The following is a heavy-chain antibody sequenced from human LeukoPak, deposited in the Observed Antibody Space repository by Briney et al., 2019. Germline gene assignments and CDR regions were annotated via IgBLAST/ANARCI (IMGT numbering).Heavy chain of an antibody. Sequence: GGSLRLSCAASGFTFSSYGMHWVRQAPGKGLEWVAVIWYDGSNRYYADSVKGRCTISRDNSKNTLYLQMNSLRAEDTAVYYCARDFSAHYYYYGTDVWGQGTTVTVSS. CDR3: ARDFSAHYYYYGTDV. J-gene: IGHJ6*02. D-gene: IGHD3-3*01. CDR2: IWYDGSNR. V-gene: IGHV3-33*01. CDR1: GFTFSSYG.